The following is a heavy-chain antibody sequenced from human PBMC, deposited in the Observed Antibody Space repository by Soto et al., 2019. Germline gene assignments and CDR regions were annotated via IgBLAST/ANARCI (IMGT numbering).Heavy chain of an antibody. Sequence: QVQLVQSGAEVKKPGASVKVSCKASGYTFTNFGISWVRQAPGQGLEWMGWISAYNGNTNYAQNFQGRVTMTTDTSPSTGYMELRSLRSDDTAVVYWAGGGTPIDYWGQGTLVTVSS. V-gene: IGHV1-18*01. D-gene: IGHD3-16*01. CDR1: GYTFTNFG. CDR3: AGGGTPIDY. J-gene: IGHJ4*02. CDR2: ISAYNGNT.